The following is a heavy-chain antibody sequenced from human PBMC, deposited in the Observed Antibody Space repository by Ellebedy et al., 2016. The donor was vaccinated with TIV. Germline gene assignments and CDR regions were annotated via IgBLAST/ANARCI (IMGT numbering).Heavy chain of an antibody. V-gene: IGHV3-23*01. CDR2: ISGSGGST. J-gene: IGHJ4*02. CDR1: GFTFSSYA. D-gene: IGHD3-10*02. CDR3: AKDSQRYYYVKAGTIDY. Sequence: GESLKISXAASGFTFSSYAMSWVRQAPGKGLEWVSAISGSGGSTYYADSVKGRFTISRDNAKNSLYLQMNSLRAEDTALYYCAKDSQRYYYVKAGTIDYWGQGTLVTVSS.